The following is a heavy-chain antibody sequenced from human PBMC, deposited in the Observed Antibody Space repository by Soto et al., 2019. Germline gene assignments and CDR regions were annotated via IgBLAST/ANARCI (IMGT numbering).Heavy chain of an antibody. Sequence: EVQVLESGGGLVQPGGSLRLSCAASGFTFSSYAMTWVRQAPGKGLEYVSSITGSGAGTVYADSVKGRFTISRDNSKNMLYLQLSSLRAEDTAIYFCAKDPNGGYVGAFDSWGQGSLVSFS. D-gene: IGHD5-12*01. V-gene: IGHV3-23*01. J-gene: IGHJ4*02. CDR1: GFTFSSYA. CDR2: ITGSGAGT. CDR3: AKDPNGGYVGAFDS.